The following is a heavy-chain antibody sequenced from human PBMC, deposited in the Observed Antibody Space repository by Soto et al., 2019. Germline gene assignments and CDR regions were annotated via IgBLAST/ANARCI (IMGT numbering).Heavy chain of an antibody. CDR2: IDWDDDK. D-gene: IGHD6-13*01. J-gene: IGHJ5*02. Sequence: SGPTLVNPTQTLTLTCTFSGFSLSTSGMRVSWIRQPPGKALEWLARIDWDDDKLYSTSLKTRLTISKDTSKNQVVLTMTNMDPADTATYYCARSIVAAGNRWFDPWGQGTLVTVSS. CDR1: GFSLSTSGMR. CDR3: ARSIVAAGNRWFDP. V-gene: IGHV2-70*04.